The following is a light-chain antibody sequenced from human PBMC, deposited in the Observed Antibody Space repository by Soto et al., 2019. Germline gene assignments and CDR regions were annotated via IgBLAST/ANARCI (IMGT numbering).Light chain of an antibody. CDR1: QSISTW. J-gene: IGKJ1*01. CDR3: QQYNSYSRT. Sequence: DIQMTQSPSTMYASVGDRVTITCRASQSISTWLAWYQQKPGKAPKLLIYKASSLESGVPSRFSGSGSGTEFTLTISIVQPDDFATYYCQQYNSYSRTFGQGTKVEIK. CDR2: KAS. V-gene: IGKV1-5*03.